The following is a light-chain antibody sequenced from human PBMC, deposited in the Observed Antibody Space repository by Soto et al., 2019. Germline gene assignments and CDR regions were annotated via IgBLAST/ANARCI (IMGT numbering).Light chain of an antibody. Sequence: QSVLTQPPSASGTPGQTITISCSGGSSNIGINTVNWYEHLPGTAPRLLIYGNNQRPSGVPDRFSGSKSGTSASLAISGLPSEDDGHYYCATWDDSLDVHVFGTGTKVTVL. CDR1: SSNIGINT. V-gene: IGLV1-44*01. CDR3: ATWDDSLDVHV. J-gene: IGLJ1*01. CDR2: GNN.